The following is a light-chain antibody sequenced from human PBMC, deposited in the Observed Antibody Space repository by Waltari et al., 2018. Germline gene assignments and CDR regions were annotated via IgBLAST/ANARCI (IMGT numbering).Light chain of an antibody. CDR1: QSVSSNY. CDR2: DAS. Sequence: EIVLTQSPGTLSLSPGERATLSCRASQSVSSNYLAGYQQKPGQAPRLLIYDASSWATGIPDRLSGSGSGTDFTLTISRLEPEDFAVYYCQQYGSSPYTFGQGTKLEIK. CDR3: QQYGSSPYT. J-gene: IGKJ2*01. V-gene: IGKV3-20*01.